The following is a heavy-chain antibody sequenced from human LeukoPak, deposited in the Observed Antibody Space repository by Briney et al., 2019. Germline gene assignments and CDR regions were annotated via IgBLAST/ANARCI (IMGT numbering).Heavy chain of an antibody. D-gene: IGHD3-22*01. V-gene: IGHV2-5*01. CDR2: IYRNDDK. CDR1: GFSLSTSGVG. CDR3: AHKTSSGYYYVGYFDY. J-gene: IGHJ4*02. Sequence: ESGPTLVKPTQTLALTCTFSGFSLSTSGVGVGWIRQPPGKALGWLALIYRNDDKRYSPSLKSRLTITKDTSKNQVVLTMTNMDPVDTATYYCAHKTSSGYYYVGYFDYWGQGTLVTVSS.